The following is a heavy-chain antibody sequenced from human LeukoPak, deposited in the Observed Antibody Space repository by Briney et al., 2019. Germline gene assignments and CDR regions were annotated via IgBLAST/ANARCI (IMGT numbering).Heavy chain of an antibody. CDR3: ARAYLYYDILTGYYEGYYFDY. CDR1: GFTFSSYS. Sequence: PGGSLRLSCAASGFTFSSYSMNWVRQAPGKGLEWVSSISSSSSSIYFADSVKDRFTISSDNAKNSLFLQMSSLRAEDTAVYYCARAYLYYDILTGYYEGYYFDYWGQGTLVTVSS. J-gene: IGHJ4*02. D-gene: IGHD3-9*01. CDR2: ISSSSSSI. V-gene: IGHV3-21*01.